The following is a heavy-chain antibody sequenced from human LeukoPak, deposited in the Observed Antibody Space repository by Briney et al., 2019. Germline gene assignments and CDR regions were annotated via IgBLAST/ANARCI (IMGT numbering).Heavy chain of an antibody. CDR2: IWYDGSNK. J-gene: IGHJ4*02. Sequence: PGGSLRLSCAASGFTFSSYGMHWVRQAPGKGLEWVAVIWYDGSNKYYADSVKGRFTISRDNSKNTLYLQTNSLRAEDTAVYYCARGDVDTAFFDYWGQGTLVTVSS. V-gene: IGHV3-33*01. CDR1: GFTFSSYG. CDR3: ARGDVDTAFFDY. D-gene: IGHD5-18*01.